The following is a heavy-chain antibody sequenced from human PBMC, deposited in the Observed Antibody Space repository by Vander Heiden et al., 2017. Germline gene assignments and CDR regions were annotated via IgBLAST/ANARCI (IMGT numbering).Heavy chain of an antibody. CDR2: IWYDGSNK. D-gene: IGHD3-22*01. CDR1: GLIFSRYG. J-gene: IGHJ6*02. V-gene: IGHV3-33*01. CDR3: ARDIDTSGFYGMDV. Sequence: QVQLVESGGGVVQPGRSLRLSCATSGLIFSRYGMHWVRQAPGKGLEWVAVIWYDGSNKYYRDSVKGRFTISRDNSKNTLYLQMNSLRADDTAVYYCARDIDTSGFYGMDVWGQGTTVTVSS.